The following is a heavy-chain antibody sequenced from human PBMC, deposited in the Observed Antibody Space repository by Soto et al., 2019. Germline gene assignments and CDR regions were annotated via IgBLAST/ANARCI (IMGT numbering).Heavy chain of an antibody. V-gene: IGHV3-9*01. D-gene: IGHD3-3*01. Sequence: EVQLVESGGGLVQPGRSLRLSCAASGFTFDDYAMHWVRQAPGKGLEWVSGISWNSGSIGYADSVKGRFTISRDNAKNSLYLQMNSLRAEDTALYYCAKDVAPDFWSGYYGSYFDYWGQGTLVTVSS. J-gene: IGHJ4*02. CDR1: GFTFDDYA. CDR3: AKDVAPDFWSGYYGSYFDY. CDR2: ISWNSGSI.